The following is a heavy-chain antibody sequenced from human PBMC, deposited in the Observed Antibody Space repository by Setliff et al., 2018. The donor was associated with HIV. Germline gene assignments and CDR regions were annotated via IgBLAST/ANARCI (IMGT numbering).Heavy chain of an antibody. CDR1: GYTFSSHG. J-gene: IGHJ5*02. V-gene: IGHV1-18*01. Sequence: ASVKVSCKASGYTFSSHGITWVRQVPGQGLEWMGWISAYNGNTDYAPRLLGRVTMTTDTSTSTAYMELRSLSSDDTAVYYCARARLQGIVTAVGPRDNCLDPWGQGTRVTVSS. D-gene: IGHD1-26*01. CDR2: ISAYNGNT. CDR3: ARARLQGIVTAVGPRDNCLDP.